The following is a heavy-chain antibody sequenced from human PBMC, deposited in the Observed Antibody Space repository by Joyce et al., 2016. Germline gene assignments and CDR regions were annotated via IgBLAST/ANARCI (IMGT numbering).Heavy chain of an antibody. J-gene: IGHJ3*02. CDR3: ATGNTGAFDI. Sequence: EVQLVESGGGLVKPGGSFRLSCAASGFTFSDALMNWFRQAPGKGLEWVARIKRKTDGGTTDYAAPVIGRFIISRDDSKNTLYLQMNSLKTEDTAVFYCATGNTGAFDIWGQGTMVTVSP. CDR2: IKRKTDGGTT. CDR1: GFTFSDAL. D-gene: IGHD1-7*01. V-gene: IGHV3-15*07.